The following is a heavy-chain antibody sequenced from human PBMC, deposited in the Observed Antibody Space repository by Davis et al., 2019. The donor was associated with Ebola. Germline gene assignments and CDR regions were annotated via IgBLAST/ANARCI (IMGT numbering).Heavy chain of an antibody. CDR3: ARGLTLRDY. V-gene: IGHV3-7*01. CDR1: GFTFSGYW. CDR2: INQDGSEK. D-gene: IGHD2-15*01. J-gene: IGHJ4*02. Sequence: PGGSLRLSCAASGFTFSGYWMSWVRQAPGKGLEWVANINQDGSEKYYVASVKGRFTISRDNAKNSLLLQMNSLRVEDTAVYYCARGLTLRDYWGQGTLVTVSS.